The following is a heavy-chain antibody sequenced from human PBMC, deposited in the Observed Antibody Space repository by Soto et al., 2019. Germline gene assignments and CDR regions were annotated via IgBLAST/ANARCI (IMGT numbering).Heavy chain of an antibody. J-gene: IGHJ4*02. CDR1: GYTFTSYY. Sequence: GASVKVSCKASGYTFTSYYMHWVRQAPGQGLEWMGIINPSSGSTSYAQKFQGRVTMTRDTSTSTVYMELSSLRSEDTAVYYCAREVERGYSYGSLEYWGQGTLVTVSS. V-gene: IGHV1-46*01. CDR3: AREVERGYSYGSLEY. CDR2: INPSSGST. D-gene: IGHD5-18*01.